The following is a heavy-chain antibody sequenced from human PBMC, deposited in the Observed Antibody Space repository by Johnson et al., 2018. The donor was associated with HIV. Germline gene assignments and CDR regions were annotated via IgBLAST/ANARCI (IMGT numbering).Heavy chain of an antibody. Sequence: QVQLVESGGGVVQPGRSLRLSCAASGFTFSSYGMHWVRQAPGKGLEWVAVIWYDGSNKYYADSVKGRFTIYRDNSKNTLYLQMNSLRAEDTAVYYCAKCIWGSSLIDVFDIWGQGTMVTVSS. V-gene: IGHV3-33*06. CDR1: GFTFSSYG. CDR3: AKCIWGSSLIDVFDI. CDR2: IWYDGSNK. D-gene: IGHD3-16*01. J-gene: IGHJ3*02.